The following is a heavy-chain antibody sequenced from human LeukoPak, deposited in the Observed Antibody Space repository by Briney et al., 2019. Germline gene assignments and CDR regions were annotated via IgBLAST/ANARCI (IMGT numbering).Heavy chain of an antibody. CDR1: GGSMSGYY. CDR2: IHSTGSP. CDR3: ARRRGGFGEGEFIY. Sequence: SESLSLTCNVSGGSMSGYYWTWIRQPPGKGLEWIGHIHSTGSPTYNPSLKSRVTMSIDTSKNQFSLSLSSAAAADTAFYYCARRRGGFGEGEFIYWGQGTLVTVSS. V-gene: IGHV4-4*09. D-gene: IGHD3-16*01. J-gene: IGHJ4*02.